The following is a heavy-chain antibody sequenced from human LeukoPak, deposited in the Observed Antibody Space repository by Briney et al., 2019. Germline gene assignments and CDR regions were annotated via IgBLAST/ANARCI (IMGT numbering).Heavy chain of an antibody. CDR1: GGSFSGYY. Sequence: PSETLSLTCAVYGGSFSGYYWSWIRQPPGKGLEWIGEINHSGSANYNPSLKSRVTISVDTSKNQFSLKLSSVTAADTAVYYCARDSSSWYNGYYYYMDVWGKGTTVTVSS. CDR2: INHSGSA. CDR3: ARDSSSWYNGYYYYMDV. V-gene: IGHV4-34*01. D-gene: IGHD6-13*01. J-gene: IGHJ6*03.